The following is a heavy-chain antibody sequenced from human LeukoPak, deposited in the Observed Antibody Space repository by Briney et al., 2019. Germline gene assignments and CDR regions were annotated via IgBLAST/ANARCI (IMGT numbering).Heavy chain of an antibody. CDR2: INSDGSST. Sequence: PGGSLRLSCAASGFTFSSYWMHWVRQAPGKGLVWVSRINSDGSSTSYADSVKGRFTISSDNAKNTLYLQMNSLRAEDTAVYYCARGRGYSSRGIDYWGQGTLVTVSS. V-gene: IGHV3-74*01. CDR3: ARGRGYSSRGIDY. J-gene: IGHJ4*02. D-gene: IGHD6-19*01. CDR1: GFTFSSYW.